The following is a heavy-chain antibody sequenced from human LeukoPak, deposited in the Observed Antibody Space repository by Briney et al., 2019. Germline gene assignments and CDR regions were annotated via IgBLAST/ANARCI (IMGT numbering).Heavy chain of an antibody. CDR3: AKHRMVRGVVTDYYFDY. D-gene: IGHD3-10*01. V-gene: IGHV3-33*06. Sequence: TGGSLRLSCAASGFTFSSYGMHWVRQARGKGLEWVAVIWYDGSNKYYADSVKGRFTVSRDNSKNTLYLQMNSLRAEDTAVYYCAKHRMVRGVVTDYYFDYWGQGTLVTVSS. J-gene: IGHJ4*02. CDR1: GFTFSSYG. CDR2: IWYDGSNK.